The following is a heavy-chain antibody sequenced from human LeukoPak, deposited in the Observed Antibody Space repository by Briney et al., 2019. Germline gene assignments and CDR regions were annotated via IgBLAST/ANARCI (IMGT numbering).Heavy chain of an antibody. CDR2: INPSGGST. V-gene: IGHV1-46*01. J-gene: IGHJ5*02. CDR3: ARAEGYIVVVPAAIEGYNWFDP. Sequence: ASVKVSCKASGYTFTSYYMHWLRQAPGQGLEWMGIINPSGGSTSYAQKFQGRVTMTRDTSTSTAYMELSSLRSEDTAVYYCARAEGYIVVVPAAIEGYNWFDPWGQGTLVTVSS. D-gene: IGHD2-2*02. CDR1: GYTFTSYY.